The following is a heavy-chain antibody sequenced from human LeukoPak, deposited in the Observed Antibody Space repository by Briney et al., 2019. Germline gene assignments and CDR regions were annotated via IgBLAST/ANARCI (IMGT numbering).Heavy chain of an antibody. J-gene: IGHJ4*02. Sequence: ASVKVSCKASGGTFSSYAISWVRQAPGQGLEWMGGIIPIFGTANYAQKFQGRVTITADESTSTAYMELSSLRSEDTAVYYCASRGITIFGAYYFDYWGQGTPVTVSS. V-gene: IGHV1-69*13. CDR1: GGTFSSYA. CDR3: ASRGITIFGAYYFDY. CDR2: IIPIFGTA. D-gene: IGHD3-3*01.